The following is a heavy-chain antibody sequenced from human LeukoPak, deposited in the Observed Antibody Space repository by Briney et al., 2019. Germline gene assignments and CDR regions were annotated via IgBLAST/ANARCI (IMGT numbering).Heavy chain of an antibody. CDR1: EFTFDDYA. CDR3: AKAAGGDTSSSIDY. Sequence: PGGSLRLSCAASEFTFDDYALHWVRQAPGKGLEWVSSITWNSDTIDYADSVKGRFTISRDNDKNSLYLQMNSLRAEDTALYYCAKAAGGDTSSSIDYWGQGTLVTVSS. J-gene: IGHJ4*02. D-gene: IGHD5-18*01. CDR2: ITWNSDTI. V-gene: IGHV3-9*01.